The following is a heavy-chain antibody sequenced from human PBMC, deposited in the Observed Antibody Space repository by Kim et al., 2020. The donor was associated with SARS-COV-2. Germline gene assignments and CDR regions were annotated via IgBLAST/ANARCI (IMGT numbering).Heavy chain of an antibody. J-gene: IGHJ3*02. CDR3: ARDTLGQKGFDI. Sequence: DYALAVRSRITINPDTAKNQFSLQMNSVTPEDTAVYYCARDTLGQKGFDIWGQGTMVTVSS. V-gene: IGHV6-1*01.